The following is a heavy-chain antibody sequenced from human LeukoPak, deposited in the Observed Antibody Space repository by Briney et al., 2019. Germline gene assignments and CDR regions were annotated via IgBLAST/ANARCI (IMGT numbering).Heavy chain of an antibody. CDR1: GFRFNYAW. V-gene: IGHV3-15*01. CDR2: IKSKTDGETT. D-gene: IGHD3-22*01. Sequence: GGSLRLSCAASGFRFNYAWMNWVRQTPGKGPEWVGRIKSKTDGETTDYAAPVKGRLTISRDDSKNTLYLEMKSLKTEDTAVYYCTTEMDYYDGSGYYSLRLFDFWGQGTRVTVSS. CDR3: TTEMDYYDGSGYYSLRLFDF. J-gene: IGHJ4*02.